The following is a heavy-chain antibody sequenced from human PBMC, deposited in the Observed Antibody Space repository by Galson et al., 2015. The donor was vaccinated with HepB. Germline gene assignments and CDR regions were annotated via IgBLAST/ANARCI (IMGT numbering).Heavy chain of an antibody. Sequence: SLRLSCAASGFTFSRHAFHWVRQAPGQGLQWLSLISSDINTKNYADSVKGRFSVSRDNSRDTVYLQMSGLRPEDTAVYFCASDLDGSGSFYNMLAYWGQGIMVTVSS. CDR3: ASDLDGSGSFYNMLAY. CDR2: ISSDINTK. J-gene: IGHJ4*02. V-gene: IGHV3-30*04. CDR1: GFTFSRHA. D-gene: IGHD3-10*01.